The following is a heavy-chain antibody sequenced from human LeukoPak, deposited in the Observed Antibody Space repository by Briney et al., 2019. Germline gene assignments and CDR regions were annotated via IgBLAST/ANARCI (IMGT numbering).Heavy chain of an antibody. D-gene: IGHD5-12*01. J-gene: IGHJ3*02. CDR3: ARDGEWLDAFDI. CDR1: GGSFSGYY. V-gene: IGHV4-34*01. CDR2: INHSGST. Sequence: SETLSLTCAVYGGSFSGYYWSWIRQPSGKGLEWIGEINHSGSTNYNPSLKSRVTISVDTSKNQFSLKLSSVTAADTAVYYCARDGEWLDAFDIWGQGTMVTVSS.